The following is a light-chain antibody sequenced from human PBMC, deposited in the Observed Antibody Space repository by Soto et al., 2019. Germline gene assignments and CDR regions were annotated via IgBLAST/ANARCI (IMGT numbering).Light chain of an antibody. V-gene: IGKV3-20*01. Sequence: EIVLTQSPGTLSLSPGERATLSCRASQSVSSSYLGWYQQKPGQAPRLLIYGASSRATGVPDRFSGSGSGTDFTLTISRLELEDFAVYYCQQYAYTPRTFGQGTKVEIK. CDR1: QSVSSSY. CDR2: GAS. J-gene: IGKJ1*01. CDR3: QQYAYTPRT.